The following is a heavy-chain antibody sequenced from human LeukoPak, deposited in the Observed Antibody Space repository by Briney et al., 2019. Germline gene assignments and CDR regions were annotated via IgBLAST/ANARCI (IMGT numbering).Heavy chain of an antibody. Sequence: SETLSLTCAVYGGSFSGYYWSWIRQPPGKGLEWIGEINHSGSTNYNPSLKSRVTISVDTFKNQFSLKLSSVTAADTAVYYCARGTEGAFDIWGQGTMVTVSS. V-gene: IGHV4-34*01. D-gene: IGHD2-8*02. CDR3: ARGTEGAFDI. CDR2: INHSGST. CDR1: GGSFSGYY. J-gene: IGHJ3*02.